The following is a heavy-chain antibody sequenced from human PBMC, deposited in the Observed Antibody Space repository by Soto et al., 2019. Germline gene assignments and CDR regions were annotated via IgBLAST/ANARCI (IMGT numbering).Heavy chain of an antibody. V-gene: IGHV1-58*02. CDR1: GFTFTSSA. CDR3: AAGVGRFLEWLLYPLWYMDV. D-gene: IGHD3-3*01. Sequence: SVKVSCKASGFTFTSSAMQWVRQARGQRLEWIGWIVVGSGNTNYAQKFQERVTITRDMSTSTAYMELSSLRSEDTAVYYCAAGVGRFLEWLLYPLWYMDVWGKGATVTVSS. J-gene: IGHJ6*03. CDR2: IVVGSGNT.